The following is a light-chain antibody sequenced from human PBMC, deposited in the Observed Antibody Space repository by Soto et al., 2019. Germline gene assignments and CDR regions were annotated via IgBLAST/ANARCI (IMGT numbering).Light chain of an antibody. CDR3: MQGTNWPGT. CDR1: QSLVCSDGNTY. Sequence: DVVMTQSPLSLPVTLGQPASISCRSSQSLVCSDGNTYLNWFQQRPGQSPRRLIYKVSNRDSGGPDRFSGSGSGTDFTLKISRVEAEEVGVYYCMQGTNWPGTFGQGTKVEIK. CDR2: KVS. V-gene: IGKV2-30*01. J-gene: IGKJ1*01.